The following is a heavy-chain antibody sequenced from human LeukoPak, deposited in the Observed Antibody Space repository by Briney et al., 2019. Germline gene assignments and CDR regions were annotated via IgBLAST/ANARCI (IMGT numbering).Heavy chain of an antibody. CDR3: ARRIASAYALDS. J-gene: IGHJ4*02. CDR2: FYSSGIT. D-gene: IGHD3-16*01. CDR1: GGSISGAY. Sequence: SETLSLTCAVSGGSISGAYWSWIRQPPGKGLEWMGDFYSSGITNYNPSIKSRVIMSVDTSKNQFSLYLSSGTAADTAVYYCARRIASAYALDSWGQGTLVTVSS. V-gene: IGHV4-4*09.